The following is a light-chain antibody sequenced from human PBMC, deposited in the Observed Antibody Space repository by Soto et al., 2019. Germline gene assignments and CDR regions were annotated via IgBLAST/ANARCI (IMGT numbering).Light chain of an antibody. V-gene: IGKV1-39*01. J-gene: IGKJ3*01. CDR1: QSIRSH. CDR2: AAS. Sequence: DIQMTHSPSSLSASVGDRVSITCRASQSIRSHLNWYQHKPGKAPTVLIYAASSLQGGVPSRFSGSGSGTDFTLTIKSLQPEDFATYYCQQSFSSPFTFGPGTKVDVK. CDR3: QQSFSSPFT.